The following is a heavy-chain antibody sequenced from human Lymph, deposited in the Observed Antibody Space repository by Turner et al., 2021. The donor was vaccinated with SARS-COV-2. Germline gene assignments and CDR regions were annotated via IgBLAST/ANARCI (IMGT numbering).Heavy chain of an antibody. V-gene: IGHV3-30*04. J-gene: IGHJ4*02. Sequence: QVQLVESGGGVVQPRRCLRLPCAASGFTFSSYAMPWVRQAPGKGLEGVAFISYDGSDKYYADSVKGRFTFSRDNSKNTLYLQMNSLRAEDTAVYYCARDRDSSGWVDYWGQGTLVTVSS. CDR2: ISYDGSDK. CDR1: GFTFSSYA. D-gene: IGHD3-22*01. CDR3: ARDRDSSGWVDY.